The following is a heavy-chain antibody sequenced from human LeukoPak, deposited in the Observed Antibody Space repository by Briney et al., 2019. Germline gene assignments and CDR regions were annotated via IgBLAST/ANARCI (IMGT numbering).Heavy chain of an antibody. V-gene: IGHV4-39*07. CDR1: SGSISTSNYY. CDR3: ARDRAGVDTAMPTDY. J-gene: IGHJ4*02. D-gene: IGHD5-18*01. CDR2: ILYSGST. Sequence: SETLSLTCTVSSGSISTSNYYWGWVRQPPGKALEWIGNILYSGSTYYSPSLKSRVTISLDTSRNQFSLKLTSVTAADTALYYCARDRAGVDTAMPTDYWGQGTLVTVSS.